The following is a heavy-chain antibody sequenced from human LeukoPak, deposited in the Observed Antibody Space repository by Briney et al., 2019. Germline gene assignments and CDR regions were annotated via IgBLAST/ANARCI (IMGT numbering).Heavy chain of an antibody. J-gene: IGHJ4*02. CDR2: IWYDGSNK. D-gene: IGHD3-22*01. Sequence: GGSLRLSCAASGFTFSTYGMHCVRQAPGKGLEWVAVIWYDGSNKYYADSVKGRFTISRDNSKNTLYLQMNSLRAEDTAVYYCARVTKYYYDSSGYYPIDYWGQGTLVTVSS. CDR1: GFTFSTYG. CDR3: ARVTKYYYDSSGYYPIDY. V-gene: IGHV3-33*01.